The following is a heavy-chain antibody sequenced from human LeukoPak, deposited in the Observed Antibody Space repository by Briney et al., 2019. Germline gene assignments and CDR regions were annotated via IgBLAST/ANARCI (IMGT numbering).Heavy chain of an antibody. J-gene: IGHJ3*02. CDR2: IYPGDSDT. D-gene: IGHD3-16*02. Sequence: GESLKISCKGSGYSFTSYWIGWVRQMPGKGLEWMGIIYPGDSDTRFSPSFQGQVTISADKSISTAYLQWSSLKASDTAMYYCARPSGELSPWGAFDIWGQGTMVTVSS. V-gene: IGHV5-51*01. CDR3: ARPSGELSPWGAFDI. CDR1: GYSFTSYW.